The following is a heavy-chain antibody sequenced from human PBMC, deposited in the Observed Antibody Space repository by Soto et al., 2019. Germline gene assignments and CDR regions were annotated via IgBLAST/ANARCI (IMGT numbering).Heavy chain of an antibody. J-gene: IGHJ5*02. CDR2: ISGSGGST. CDR3: ASRPTGWFDP. CDR1: GFTFSSYA. Sequence: HPGGSLRLSCAASGFTFSSYAMSWVRQAPGEGLEWVSAISGSGGSTYYADSVKGRFTISRDNSKNTLYLQMNSLRAEDTAVYYCASRPTGWFDPWGQGTLVTVSS. V-gene: IGHV3-23*01.